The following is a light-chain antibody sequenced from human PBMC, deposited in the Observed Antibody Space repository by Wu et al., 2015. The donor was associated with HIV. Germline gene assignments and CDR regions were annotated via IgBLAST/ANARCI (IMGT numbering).Light chain of an antibody. Sequence: IELTQSPDTLSLSPGESATFSCRASENIHNRSLVWYHQRSGQAPRVVIYGTFTRATGIPDRFIGSASEAHFTLRIKNVTPEDFGIYYCQQYGTSLPHTFGRGT. CDR1: ENIHNRS. CDR2: GTF. V-gene: IGKV3-20*01. J-gene: IGKJ2*01. CDR3: QQYGTSLPHT.